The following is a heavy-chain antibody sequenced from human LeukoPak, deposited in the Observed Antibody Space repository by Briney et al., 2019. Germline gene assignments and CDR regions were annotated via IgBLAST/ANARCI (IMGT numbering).Heavy chain of an antibody. J-gene: IGHJ4*02. D-gene: IGHD4-17*01. V-gene: IGHV3-21*04. CDR3: AKDKYGDYAVDY. CDR1: GSTFSSYS. CDR2: ISSSSSYI. Sequence: GGSLRLSCAASGSTFSSYSMNWVRQAPGKGLEWVSSISSSSSYIYYADSVKGRFTISRDNSKNTLYPQMNSLRAEDTAVYYCAKDKYGDYAVDYWGQGTLVTVSS.